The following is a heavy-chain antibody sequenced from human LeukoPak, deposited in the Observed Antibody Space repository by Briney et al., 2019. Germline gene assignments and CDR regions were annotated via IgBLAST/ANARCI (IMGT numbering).Heavy chain of an antibody. D-gene: IGHD3-10*01. CDR2: ISSSSSYI. V-gene: IGHV3-21*01. CDR1: GFTFSSYS. J-gene: IGHJ4*02. Sequence: PGGSLRLSCAASGFTFSSYSMNWVRQAPGKGLEWVSSISSSSSYIYYADSVKGRFTISRDNAKNSLYLQMNSLRAEDTAVYYCAIPSYGSGSYFVYWGQGTLVTVSS. CDR3: AIPSYGSGSYFVY.